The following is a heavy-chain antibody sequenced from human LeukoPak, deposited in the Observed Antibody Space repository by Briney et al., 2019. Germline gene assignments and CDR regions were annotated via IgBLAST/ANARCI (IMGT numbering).Heavy chain of an antibody. CDR3: ASGVMTRRDV. CDR1: GFTFSGYS. CDR2: ISTSSSYI. J-gene: IGHJ6*04. D-gene: IGHD3-16*01. V-gene: IGHV3-21*04. Sequence: GRSLRLSCAASGFTFSGYSMNWVRQAPGKGLEWVSSISTSSSYIYYADSVKGRFTISRDNAKKSLYLQMNSLRAEDTAVYYCASGVMTRRDVWGKGTTVTISS.